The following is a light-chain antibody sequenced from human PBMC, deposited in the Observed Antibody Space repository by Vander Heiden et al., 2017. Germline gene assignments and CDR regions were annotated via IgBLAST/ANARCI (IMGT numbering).Light chain of an antibody. CDR3: QTWDTGIQV. V-gene: IGLV4-69*01. Sequence: QLVLTQSPSASASLGASVKLTCTLSSGHSSYAIAWHQQQPEKGPRYLMKLNSDGSHTKGAGIPDRFSGSSSGAERYLTISSLQSDDEADYDCQTWDTGIQVFGTGTKVTVL. CDR2: LNSDGSH. CDR1: SGHSSYA. J-gene: IGLJ1*01.